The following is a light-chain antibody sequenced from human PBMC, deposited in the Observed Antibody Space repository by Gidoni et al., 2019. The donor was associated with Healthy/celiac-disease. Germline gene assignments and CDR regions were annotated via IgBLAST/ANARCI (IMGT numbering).Light chain of an antibody. J-gene: IGKJ3*01. CDR3: QQLNSYPRT. CDR2: AAS. Sequence: IQLTQSPSSLSASVGDRVTITCRASQGMSSYLAWYQQKPGKAPKLLIYAASTLQSRVPSRFSGSGSGTDFTLTISSLQPEDFATYYCQQLNSYPRTFGPGTKVEIK. V-gene: IGKV1-9*01. CDR1: QGMSSY.